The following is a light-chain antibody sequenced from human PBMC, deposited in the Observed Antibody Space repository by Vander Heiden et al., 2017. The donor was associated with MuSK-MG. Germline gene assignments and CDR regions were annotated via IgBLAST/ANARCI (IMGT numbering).Light chain of an antibody. J-gene: IGKJ1*01. CDR1: QPINTW. V-gene: IGKV1-5*01. Sequence: DILMTQSPSTLSASVGDRVTITCLASQPINTWLAWYQHKPGEAPNLLISDASSLESGVPSRFSGSGYGTECTLTINSRQPDDFATYYCQQYESYSPWTFGQGTKVEVK. CDR3: QQYESYSPWT. CDR2: DAS.